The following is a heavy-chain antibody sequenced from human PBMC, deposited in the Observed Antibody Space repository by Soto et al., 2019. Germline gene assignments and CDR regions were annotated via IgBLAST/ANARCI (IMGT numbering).Heavy chain of an antibody. CDR3: ARGKRTMVNYYYYYYGMDV. Sequence: SETLSLTCTVSGGSISSYYWSWIRQPPGKGLEWIGYIYYSGSTNYNPSLKSRVTISVDTSKNQFSLKLSSVTAADTAVYYCARGKRTMVNYYYYYYGMDVWGQGTKVTVSS. J-gene: IGHJ6*02. D-gene: IGHD3-10*01. V-gene: IGHV4-59*01. CDR2: IYYSGST. CDR1: GGSISSYY.